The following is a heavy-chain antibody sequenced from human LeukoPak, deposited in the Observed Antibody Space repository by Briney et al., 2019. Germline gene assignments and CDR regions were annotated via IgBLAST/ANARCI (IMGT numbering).Heavy chain of an antibody. CDR2: ISSSGSTI. Sequence: GXXLRLSCAASGFTFSDYYMSWIRQAPGKGLEWVSYISSSGSTIYYADSVKGRFTISRDNAKNSLYLQMNSLRAEDTAVYYCARDQYGDYEDYWGQGTLVTVSS. CDR1: GFTFSDYY. CDR3: ARDQYGDYEDY. J-gene: IGHJ4*02. V-gene: IGHV3-11*04. D-gene: IGHD4-17*01.